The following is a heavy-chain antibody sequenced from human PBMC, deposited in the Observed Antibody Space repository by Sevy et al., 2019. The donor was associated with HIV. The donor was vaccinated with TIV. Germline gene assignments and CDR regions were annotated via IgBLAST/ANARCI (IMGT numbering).Heavy chain of an antibody. CDR3: ARDDYDSSGYPLGPFDY. V-gene: IGHV3-33*08. D-gene: IGHD3-22*01. Sequence: GGSLRLSCAASGFTFSSYAMHWVRQAPGKGLEWVAVIWYDGSNKYYTDSVKGRFTISRDNSKNTLYLQMNSLRAEDTAVYYCARDDYDSSGYPLGPFDYWGQGTLVTVSS. CDR2: IWYDGSNK. CDR1: GFTFSSYA. J-gene: IGHJ4*02.